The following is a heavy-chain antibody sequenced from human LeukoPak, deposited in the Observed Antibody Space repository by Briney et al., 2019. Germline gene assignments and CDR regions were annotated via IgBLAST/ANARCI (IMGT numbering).Heavy chain of an antibody. J-gene: IGHJ6*02. CDR2: INPSGGST. CDR1: GYTFTSYY. CDR3: ARVVAAEAYGMDV. D-gene: IGHD6-13*01. Sequence: GASVKVSCKASGYTFTSYYMHWVRQAPGQGLEWMGIINPSGGSTSYAQKFQGRVTMTRDTSTSTVYMALSSLRSEDTAVYYCARVVAAEAYGMDVWAQGTTVTVSS. V-gene: IGHV1-46*01.